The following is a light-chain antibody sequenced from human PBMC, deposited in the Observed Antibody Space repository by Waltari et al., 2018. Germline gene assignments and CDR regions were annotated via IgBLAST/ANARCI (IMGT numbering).Light chain of an antibody. Sequence: DIQMTQSPSPLSASVGDRVSITCRASQNINNWLAWYQQKPGQAPRLLIYQASILESEVPASFSATGSGTEFTLTISGLQPDDFATYHCQQHHNSPYTFGQGTKLEI. V-gene: IGKV1-5*03. CDR3: QQHHNSPYT. J-gene: IGKJ2*01. CDR2: QAS. CDR1: QNINNW.